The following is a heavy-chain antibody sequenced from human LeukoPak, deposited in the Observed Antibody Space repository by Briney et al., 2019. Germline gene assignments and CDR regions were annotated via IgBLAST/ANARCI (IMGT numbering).Heavy chain of an antibody. D-gene: IGHD3-16*01. V-gene: IGHV4-38-2*01. CDR2: IYDSGST. CDR1: GYSISSSNY. J-gene: IGHJ5*02. Sequence: IPSDTLSLTCAVSGYSISSSNYWAWIRQPPGKGLEWIGSIYDSGSTYYNPSLKSRVTISVDTSKNQFSLKLNSVTAADTAVYYCARHYGPWGQGTLVTVSS. CDR3: ARHYGP.